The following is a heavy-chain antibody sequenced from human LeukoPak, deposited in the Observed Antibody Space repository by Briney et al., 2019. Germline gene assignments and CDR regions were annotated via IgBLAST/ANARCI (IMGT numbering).Heavy chain of an antibody. Sequence: ASVKVSCKASGYTFTGYYMHYVRQAPGQGLEWMGWINPNSGGTNYAQKFQGRVTMTRDTSISTAYMELSSLRSEDTAVYYCAREPGYSYGYFYYYMDVWGKGTTVTVSS. D-gene: IGHD5-18*01. CDR3: AREPGYSYGYFYYYMDV. J-gene: IGHJ6*03. V-gene: IGHV1-2*02. CDR2: INPNSGGT. CDR1: GYTFTGYY.